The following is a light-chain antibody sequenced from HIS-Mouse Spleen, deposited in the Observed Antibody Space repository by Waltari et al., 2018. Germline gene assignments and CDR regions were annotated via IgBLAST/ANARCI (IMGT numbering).Light chain of an antibody. Sequence: EIVLTQSPGTLSLSQGERATLSCRASQSVSSSYLAWYQQKPGQAPRLLIYGASSRATGIPDRFSGSGSGTDFTLTISRLEPEDFAVYYCQQYGSSYTFGQGTKLVIK. V-gene: IGKV3-20*01. J-gene: IGKJ2*01. CDR3: QQYGSSYT. CDR1: QSVSSSY. CDR2: GAS.